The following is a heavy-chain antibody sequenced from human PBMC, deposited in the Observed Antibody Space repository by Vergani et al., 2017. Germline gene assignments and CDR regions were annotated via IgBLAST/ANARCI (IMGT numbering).Heavy chain of an antibody. CDR2: FDPEDGKS. J-gene: IGHJ5*02. CDR1: GYSLTELS. D-gene: IGHD1-26*01. Sequence: QVQLVQSGAEVSEPGASVKVSCQVSGYSLTELSLHWVRQAPGKGLEWMGGFDPEDGKSIYAQNFQGIVTMTEDASTDKGYMELSSLRSEDTAIYYCTVAGGAPLRLDTWGQGTLVTVSS. V-gene: IGHV1-24*01. CDR3: TVAGGAPLRLDT.